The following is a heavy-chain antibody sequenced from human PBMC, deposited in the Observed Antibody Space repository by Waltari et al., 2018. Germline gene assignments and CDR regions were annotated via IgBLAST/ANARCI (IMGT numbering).Heavy chain of an antibody. J-gene: IGHJ2*01. CDR2: VSWSGATV. CDR3: AASRGVYWYFDF. V-gene: IGHV3-9*01. D-gene: IGHD3-16*01. CDR1: GFDFYDYA. Sequence: EVQLVESGGGLVQPGRYVRLSCAASGFDFYDYAMHWVRQVPGKGLEWVSVVSWSGATVGYADSVNGRFAISRDNAKNSLYLQMNSLRVEDTAFYYCAASRGVYWYFDFWGRGTLVSVSS.